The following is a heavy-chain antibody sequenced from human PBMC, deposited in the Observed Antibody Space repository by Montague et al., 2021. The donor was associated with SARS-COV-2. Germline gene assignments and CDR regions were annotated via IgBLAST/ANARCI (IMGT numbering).Heavy chain of an antibody. J-gene: IGHJ6*02. CDR3: ARVSSSTDCFGMDV. CDR1: GFTFSNYW. V-gene: IGHV3-7*01. D-gene: IGHD6-13*01. Sequence: SLRLSCAASGFTFSNYWMSWVRQAPGKGLEWVANIKNDESEKYYVDSVKGRFSVSRENAKNSLYLQMNSLRVEDTAVYYCARVSSSTDCFGMDVWGQGTTVTVSS. CDR2: IKNDESEK.